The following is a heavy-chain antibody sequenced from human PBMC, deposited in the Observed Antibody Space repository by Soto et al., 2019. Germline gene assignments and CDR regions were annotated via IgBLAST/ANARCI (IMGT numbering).Heavy chain of an antibody. CDR2: IWYDGSNK. V-gene: IGHV3-33*01. Sequence: PEGTLRLPCAASGFTFSSYGMHWVRQAPGKGLEWVAVIWYDGSNKYYADSVKGRFTISRDNSKNTLYLQMNSLRAEDTAVYYCARDFRGIAADYWGQGTLVTVSS. CDR1: GFTFSSYG. CDR3: ARDFRGIAADY. D-gene: IGHD6-13*01. J-gene: IGHJ4*02.